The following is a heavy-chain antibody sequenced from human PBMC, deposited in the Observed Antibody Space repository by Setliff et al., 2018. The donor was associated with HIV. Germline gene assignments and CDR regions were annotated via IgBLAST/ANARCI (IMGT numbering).Heavy chain of an antibody. J-gene: IGHJ6*03. V-gene: IGHV4-34*01. Sequence: SETLSLTCAVFGGSFSDFYWSWIRQPPGKGLEWIGEIYYSGTTKYNPSLKSRVTISVDTSKNQFSLKLSSVTAADTAVYYCASEAWTSYRSSSGYYYYYMDVWGKGTTVTVS. CDR2: IYYSGTT. CDR3: ASEAWTSYRSSSGYYYYYMDV. D-gene: IGHD6-6*01. CDR1: GGSFSDFY.